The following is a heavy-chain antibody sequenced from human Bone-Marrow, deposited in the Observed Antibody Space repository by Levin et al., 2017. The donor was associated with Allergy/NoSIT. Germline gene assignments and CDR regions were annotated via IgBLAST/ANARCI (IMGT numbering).Heavy chain of an antibody. D-gene: IGHD3-3*01. V-gene: IGHV1-8*01. CDR2: MNPNSGNT. CDR3: ARSQRGYDFWSGYVYLNYYYYGMDG. J-gene: IGHJ6*02. Sequence: ASVKVSCKASGYTFTSYDINWVRQATGQGLEWMGWMNPNSGNTGYAQKFQGRVTMTRNTSISTAYMELSSLRSEDTAVYYCARSQRGYDFWSGYVYLNYYYYGMDGWGQGTTVTVSS. CDR1: GYTFTSYD.